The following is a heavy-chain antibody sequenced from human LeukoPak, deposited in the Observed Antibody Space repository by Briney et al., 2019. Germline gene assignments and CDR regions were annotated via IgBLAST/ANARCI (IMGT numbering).Heavy chain of an antibody. J-gene: IGHJ4*02. Sequence: GASVKVSCKTSGYTFSGHYLHWVRQAPGQGLEWMGWINPNSGGTNYAQKFQGWVTMTRDTSISTVYMELSRLRSDDTAVYYCAREFAAGLLTSFVYWGQGTLVTVSS. CDR2: INPNSGGT. CDR1: GYTFSGHY. V-gene: IGHV1-2*04. D-gene: IGHD3-9*01. CDR3: AREFAAGLLTSFVY.